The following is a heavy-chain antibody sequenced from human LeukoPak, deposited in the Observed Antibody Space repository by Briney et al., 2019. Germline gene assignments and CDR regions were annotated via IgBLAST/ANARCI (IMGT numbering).Heavy chain of an antibody. CDR3: ARDMVQDI. D-gene: IGHD1-1*01. Sequence: PGRSLRLSCAASGFTFSSYGMHWVRQAPGKGLEWVAVIWCDGSNKYYADSVKGRFTIFRDNSKNTLYLQMNSLRAEDTAVYYCARDMVQDIWGQGTMVTVSS. CDR1: GFTFSSYG. J-gene: IGHJ3*02. CDR2: IWCDGSNK. V-gene: IGHV3-33*01.